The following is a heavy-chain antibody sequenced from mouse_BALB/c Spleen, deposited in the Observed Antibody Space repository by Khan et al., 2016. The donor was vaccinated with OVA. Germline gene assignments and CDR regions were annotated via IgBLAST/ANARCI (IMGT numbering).Heavy chain of an antibody. V-gene: IGHV3-8*02. CDR3: AGAAYKDAFAY. J-gene: IGHJ3*01. CDR2: MIYSGYT. CDR1: GDSITSGF. Sequence: EVQLQESGPSLVQPSQTLSLTCSVTGDSITSGFWSWVRKFPGNKLEYMGYMIYSGYTYYNPSLKGRFSITRHTSKNQYYLQLNSVTTEDTATYYCAGAAYKDAFAYWGQGALVTVSA. D-gene: IGHD1-3*01.